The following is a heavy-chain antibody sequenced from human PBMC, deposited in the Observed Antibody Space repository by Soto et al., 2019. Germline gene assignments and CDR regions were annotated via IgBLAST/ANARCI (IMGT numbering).Heavy chain of an antibody. CDR2: ISGSGGTT. J-gene: IGHJ6*02. D-gene: IGHD6-13*01. CDR3: AKDLGSSSTGMDV. V-gene: IGHV3-23*01. Sequence: GGSLRLSCAASGFTFGSFAMTWVRQAPGRGLEWIAGISGSGGTTYYADSVRGRFTISRDNSKNTLYLQMNSLRAEDTAVYYCAKDLGSSSTGMDVWGQGTTVTVSS. CDR1: GFTFGSFA.